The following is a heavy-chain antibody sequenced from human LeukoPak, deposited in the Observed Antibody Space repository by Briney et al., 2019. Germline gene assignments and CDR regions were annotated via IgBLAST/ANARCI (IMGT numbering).Heavy chain of an antibody. J-gene: IGHJ4*02. CDR1: GYTFTRYY. CDR2: INPSGGST. CDR3: ASSHYGRYYFDY. Sequence: GASVKVSCKASGYTFTRYYMHWVRQAPGQGLEWMGIINPSGGSTSYAQKFQGRVTMTRDMSTSTVYMELSSLRSEDTAVYYCASSHYGRYYFDYWGQGTLVTVSS. V-gene: IGHV1-46*01. D-gene: IGHD4-17*01.